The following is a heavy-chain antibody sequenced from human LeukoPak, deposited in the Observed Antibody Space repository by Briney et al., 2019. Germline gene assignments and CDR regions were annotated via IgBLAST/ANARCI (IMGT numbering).Heavy chain of an antibody. J-gene: IGHJ4*02. Sequence: AGESLKISCKGSGYSFTSYWIGWVRQMPGKGLEWMGIIYPGDSDTRYSPSFQGQVTISADKSISTAYLQWSSLKASDTAMYYCARQYTTGYSYGYSDYWGQGTLVTVSS. CDR3: ARQYTTGYSYGYSDY. V-gene: IGHV5-51*01. CDR2: IYPGDSDT. D-gene: IGHD5-18*01. CDR1: GYSFTSYW.